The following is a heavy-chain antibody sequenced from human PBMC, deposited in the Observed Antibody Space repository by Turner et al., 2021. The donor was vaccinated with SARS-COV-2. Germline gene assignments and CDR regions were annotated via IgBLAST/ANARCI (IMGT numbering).Heavy chain of an antibody. J-gene: IGHJ6*02. Sequence: QVQLVQSGAELKKPAASVKVSCTASGYSFTSYGISWLRQAPGQGLEWMGWISAYNGYTNYAKKLQGRVTMTTETSTSTAYKELRSLRSDDTAVYYCAREGYCRSNSCYRGQYYYYGMDVWGQGTTVTVSS. D-gene: IGHD2-2*02. CDR1: GYSFTSYG. V-gene: IGHV1-18*04. CDR2: ISAYNGYT. CDR3: AREGYCRSNSCYRGQYYYYGMDV.